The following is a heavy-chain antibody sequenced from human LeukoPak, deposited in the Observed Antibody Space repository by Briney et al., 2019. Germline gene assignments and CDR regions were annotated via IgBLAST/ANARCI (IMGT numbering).Heavy chain of an antibody. CDR1: GGSLNNYG. CDR2: IIPMFGTT. V-gene: IGHV1-69*06. D-gene: IGHD3/OR15-3a*01. CDR3: ATDLQSDFWTGYYWDF. Sequence: SVKVSCKASGGSLNNYGVSWLRQAPGQGLEWMGRIIPMFGTTIYAEKFQGRVTISADKTTDTAYVEVSRLSSDDTAVYYCATDLQSDFWTGYYWDFWGRGTLVTVSS. J-gene: IGHJ4*02.